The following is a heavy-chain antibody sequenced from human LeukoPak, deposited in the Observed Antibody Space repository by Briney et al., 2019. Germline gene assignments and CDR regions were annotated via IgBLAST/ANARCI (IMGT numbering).Heavy chain of an antibody. J-gene: IGHJ4*02. CDR2: ISGSGDDT. D-gene: IGHD3-10*01. V-gene: IGHV3-23*01. CDR3: AKKEAMIRGVPYYYDF. CDR1: GFTFSSYV. Sequence: GGSLRLSCSASGFTFSSYVMTWVRQAPGQGLEWVSAISGSGDDTYYADSVKGPFTISRDNSKNTLYLQMNSLRAEDTAVYYCAKKEAMIRGVPYYYDFWGQGTLVTVSS.